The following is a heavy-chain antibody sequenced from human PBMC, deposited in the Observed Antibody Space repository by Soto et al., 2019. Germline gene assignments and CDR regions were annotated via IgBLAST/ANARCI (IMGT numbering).Heavy chain of an antibody. CDR3: ARDAAVFAAMLPLDI. D-gene: IGHD5-18*01. J-gene: IGHJ3*02. Sequence: ASVKVSCKASGYTFTSYGISWVRQAPGQGLEWMGWISAYNGNTNYAQKLQGRVTMNTDTSTSTAYMELRSLRSDDTAVYYCARDAAVFAAMLPLDIWGQGTMVTVSS. V-gene: IGHV1-18*01. CDR2: ISAYNGNT. CDR1: GYTFTSYG.